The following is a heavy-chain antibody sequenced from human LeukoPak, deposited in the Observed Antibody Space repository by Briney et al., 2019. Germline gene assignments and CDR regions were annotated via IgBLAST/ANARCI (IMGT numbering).Heavy chain of an antibody. CDR3: ARTAPLGYSYGQET. CDR2: IYNSGST. D-gene: IGHD5-18*01. J-gene: IGHJ4*02. Sequence: SETLSLTCTVSGGSISSHYWSWIRQPPGKGLEWIGYIYNSGSTKYNPSLKSRVTISVDTSKNQFSLKLSSVTAADTAVYYCARTAPLGYSYGQETWGQGTLVTVSS. CDR1: GGSISSHY. V-gene: IGHV4-59*11.